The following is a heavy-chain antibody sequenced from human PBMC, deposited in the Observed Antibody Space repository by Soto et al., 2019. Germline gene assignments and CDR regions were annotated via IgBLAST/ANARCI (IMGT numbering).Heavy chain of an antibody. D-gene: IGHD1-26*01. CDR2: ISGSGGST. CDR1: GFTFSSYA. V-gene: IGHV3-23*01. J-gene: IGHJ4*02. Sequence: EVQLLESGGGLVQPGGSLRLYCAASGFTFSSYAMSWVRQAPGKGLEWVSAISGSGGSTYYADSVKGRFTISRDNSKNTLYLQMNSLRAEDTAVYYCAKGQAYSGSYLAELFDYWGQGTLVTVSS. CDR3: AKGQAYSGSYLAELFDY.